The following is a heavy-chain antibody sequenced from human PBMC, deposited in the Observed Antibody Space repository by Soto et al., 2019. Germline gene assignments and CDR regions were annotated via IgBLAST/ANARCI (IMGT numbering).Heavy chain of an antibody. CDR2: ITPMFGTP. CDR3: ARDGTLYDSSAYYYLY. CDR1: GGTFSRYT. V-gene: IGHV1-69*01. D-gene: IGHD3-22*01. Sequence: QVQLVQSGAEVKKPGSSVKVSCKASGGTFSRYTITCVRQAPGQGLEWMGGITPMFGTPNYAQKFQGRVTITADESTSTAYMELSSLRSEDMAMHYCARDGTLYDSSAYYYLYWGQGTLVTVSS. J-gene: IGHJ4*02.